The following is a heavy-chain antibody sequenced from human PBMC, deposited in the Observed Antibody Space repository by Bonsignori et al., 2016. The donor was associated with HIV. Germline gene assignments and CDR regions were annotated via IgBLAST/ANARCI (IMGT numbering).Heavy chain of an antibody. V-gene: IGHV4-59*01. CDR2: IYHDGTT. D-gene: IGHD2-2*03. J-gene: IGHJ6*03. CDR1: GGSIKSYY. Sequence: QVQLQESGPGLVKPSETLSLTCTVSGGSIKSYYWSWIRQPPGRGLEWIGYIYHDGTTNYNPSLKSRVTISVDTSKNQFSLKLRSVTTADTALYYCARVDRQMGRGGRRTYMDVWGQGATVTVSS. CDR3: ARVDRQMGRGGRRTYMDV.